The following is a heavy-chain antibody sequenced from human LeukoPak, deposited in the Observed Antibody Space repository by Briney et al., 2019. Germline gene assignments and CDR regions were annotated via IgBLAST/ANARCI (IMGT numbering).Heavy chain of an antibody. V-gene: IGHV3-30*07. Sequence: DSVKGRFTISRDNSKDTVYLQMNRLRAEDTAVYYCARSAAVITGGSSFFDYWGQGTLVTVSS. D-gene: IGHD3-22*01. J-gene: IGHJ4*02. CDR3: ARSAAVITGGSSFFDY.